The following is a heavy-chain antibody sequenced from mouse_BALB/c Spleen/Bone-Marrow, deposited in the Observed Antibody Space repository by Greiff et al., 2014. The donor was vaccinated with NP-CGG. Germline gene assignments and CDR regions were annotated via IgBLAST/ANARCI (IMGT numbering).Heavy chain of an antibody. V-gene: IGHV1-80*01. CDR1: GYSFSNYW. J-gene: IGHJ4*01. CDR2: IYPGDGDT. Sequence: VQLVESGAELVRPGSSVKISCKSSGYSFSNYWMNWMKQRPGQGLEWIGQIYPGDGDTNYNGKFKGKATLTADKSSSTAYMQLSGLTSEDSAVYFCASRGDYSYAMDYWGQGTSVTVSS. D-gene: IGHD1-1*01. CDR3: ASRGDYSYAMDY.